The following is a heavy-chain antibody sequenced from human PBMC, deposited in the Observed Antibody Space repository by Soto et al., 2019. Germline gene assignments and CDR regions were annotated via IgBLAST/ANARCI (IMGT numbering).Heavy chain of an antibody. J-gene: IGHJ5*02. D-gene: IGHD3-16*01. Sequence: GASVKVSCKASGGTFSSYAISWVRQAPGQGLEWMGGIIPIFGTANYAQKFQGRVTITADESTSTAYMELSSLRSEDTAVYYCAREGHYLIQDRSWFDPWGQGTLVTVSS. CDR1: GGTFSSYA. CDR2: IIPIFGTA. V-gene: IGHV1-69*13. CDR3: AREGHYLIQDRSWFDP.